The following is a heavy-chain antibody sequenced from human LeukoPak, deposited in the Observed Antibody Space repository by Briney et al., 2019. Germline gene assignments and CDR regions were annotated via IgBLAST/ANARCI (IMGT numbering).Heavy chain of an antibody. J-gene: IGHJ4*02. Sequence: GGSPRLSCAASGFTFSGSAMHWVRQASGKGLEWVGRIRSKANSYATAYAASVKGRFTISRDDSKNTAYLQMNSLKTEDTAVYYCTRPRHPDYYDSSGIDYWGQGTLVTVSS. V-gene: IGHV3-73*01. CDR3: TRPRHPDYYDSSGIDY. D-gene: IGHD3-22*01. CDR2: IRSKANSYAT. CDR1: GFTFSGSA.